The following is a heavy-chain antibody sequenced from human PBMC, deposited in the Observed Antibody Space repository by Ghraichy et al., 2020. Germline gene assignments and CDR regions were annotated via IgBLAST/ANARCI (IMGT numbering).Heavy chain of an antibody. V-gene: IGHV4-61*01. J-gene: IGHJ6*02. Sequence: SETLSLTCTVSGGSVSSGSYYWSWIRQPPGKGLEWIGYIYYSGSTNYNPSLKSRVTISVDTSKNQFSLKLSSVTAADTAVYYCARIPPPIGSNYDFWSGEGMDVWGQGTTVTVSS. CDR3: ARIPPPIGSNYDFWSGEGMDV. CDR2: IYYSGST. D-gene: IGHD3-3*01. CDR1: GGSVSSGSYY.